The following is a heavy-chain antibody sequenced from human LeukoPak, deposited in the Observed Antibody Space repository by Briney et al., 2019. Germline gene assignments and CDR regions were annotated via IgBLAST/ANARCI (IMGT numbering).Heavy chain of an antibody. D-gene: IGHD2-2*02. CDR1: GFTFSGSA. CDR2: IRSKANSYAT. Sequence: GGSLRLSCAASGFTFSGSAMHWVRQASGKGLEWVGRIRSKANSYATAYAASVKGRFTISRDDSKNTAYLQMNSLKTEDTAVYYCTSHRPNPNVGYCSSTSCYISSDYWGQGTLVTVSS. V-gene: IGHV3-73*01. CDR3: TSHRPNPNVGYCSSTSCYISSDY. J-gene: IGHJ4*02.